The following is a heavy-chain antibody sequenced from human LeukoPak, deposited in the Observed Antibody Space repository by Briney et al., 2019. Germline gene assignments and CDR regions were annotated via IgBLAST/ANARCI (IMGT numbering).Heavy chain of an antibody. Sequence: SETLSLTCAVYGGSFSGYYWSWIRQPPGKGLEWIGEINHSGSTNYNPSLKSRVTISVDTSKNQFSLKLSSVTAADTAVYYCARGGLGYCSSTSCYRARAAINWFDPWGQGTLVTVSS. D-gene: IGHD2-2*01. V-gene: IGHV4-34*01. CDR2: INHSGST. J-gene: IGHJ5*02. CDR1: GGSFSGYY. CDR3: ARGGLGYCSSTSCYRARAAINWFDP.